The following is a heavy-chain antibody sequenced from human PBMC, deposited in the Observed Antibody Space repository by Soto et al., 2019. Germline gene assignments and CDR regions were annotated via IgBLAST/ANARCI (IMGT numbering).Heavy chain of an antibody. CDR1: GGTFSSYR. Sequence: ASVKVSCKASGGTFSSYRINWVRQAPGQGLEWMGGIVPIYRTADSAQEFQGRVTITADESARTAYMELRSLKSRDTAVYYCVRDSGAKLSSSWGQGTMVTVYS. V-gene: IGHV1-69*13. CDR3: VRDSGAKLSSS. CDR2: IVPIYRTA. J-gene: IGHJ4*02. D-gene: IGHD6-13*01.